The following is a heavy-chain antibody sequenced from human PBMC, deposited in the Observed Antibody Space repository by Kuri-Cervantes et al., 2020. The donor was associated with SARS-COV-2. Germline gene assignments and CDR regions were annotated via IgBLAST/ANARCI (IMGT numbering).Heavy chain of an antibody. Sequence: GSLRLSCAASGFTFSSYAMSWIRQPPGKGLEWIGEINHSGSTNYNPSLKSRVTISVDTSKNQFSLKLSSVTAADTAVYYCARRDGGLGGWAFDIWGQGTMVTVSS. J-gene: IGHJ3*02. D-gene: IGHD5-24*01. CDR3: ARRDGGLGGWAFDI. CDR1: GFTFSSYA. V-gene: IGHV4-34*01. CDR2: INHSGST.